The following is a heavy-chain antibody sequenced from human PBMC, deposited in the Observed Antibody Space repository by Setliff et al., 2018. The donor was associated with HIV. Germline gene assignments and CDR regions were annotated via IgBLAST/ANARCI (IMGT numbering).Heavy chain of an antibody. D-gene: IGHD1-20*01. J-gene: IGHJ6*03. V-gene: IGHV4-59*12. CDR3: ARGMGTRYNYYMDV. Sequence: SETLSLTCSVSGDSIGTYYWTWIRQTPGKGLEWIGYIYYSGSTKYNPSLTSRVTISVDTSKNHFSLKLSSVTAADTAVYYCARGMGTRYNYYMDVWGIGTTVTVSS. CDR1: GDSIGTYY. CDR2: IYYSGST.